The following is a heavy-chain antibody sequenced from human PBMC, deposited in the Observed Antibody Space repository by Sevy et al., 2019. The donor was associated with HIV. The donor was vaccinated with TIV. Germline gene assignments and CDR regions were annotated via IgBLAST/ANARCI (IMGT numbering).Heavy chain of an antibody. CDR3: ARAEQVTMLVVFGGLYFDS. J-gene: IGHJ4*02. D-gene: IGHD3-22*01. CDR1: GFTFSRYW. Sequence: GESLKISCAASGFTFSRYWMTWVRQAPGKGLEWVANIKQDESEKYYVDSVKGRFTISRDNAKNSLYLKMNSLRADDTAVYYCARAEQVTMLVVFGGLYFDSWGQGTLVTVSS. V-gene: IGHV3-7*01. CDR2: IKQDESEK.